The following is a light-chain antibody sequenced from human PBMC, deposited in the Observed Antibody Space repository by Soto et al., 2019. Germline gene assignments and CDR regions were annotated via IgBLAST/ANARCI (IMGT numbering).Light chain of an antibody. V-gene: IGLV2-14*01. CDR1: SRDVGGYNY. J-gene: IGLJ1*01. CDR2: DVS. Sequence: QSALTHPASVSGPPGRSITISCTGTSRDVGGYNYVSWYQQHPGKAPKLMIYDVSNRPSGGSNRFSGSKSGNTASLTISGLQAEDEADYYCSSYTSSSTLVFGTRTKVTVL. CDR3: SSYTSSSTLV.